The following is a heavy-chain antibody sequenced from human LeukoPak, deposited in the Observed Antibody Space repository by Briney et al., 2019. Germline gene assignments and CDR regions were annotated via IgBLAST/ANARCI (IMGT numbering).Heavy chain of an antibody. D-gene: IGHD3-10*01. V-gene: IGHV4-4*07. Sequence: SETLSLTCTVSGGSISSYDWSSIRQPAGKGLEWIGRIYISGNTYYNSSLKSRVTMSVDTSKNQLSLKLSSVSAADTAVYYCAREIYGSGSYYFDYWGQGTLVTVSS. CDR3: AREIYGSGSYYFDY. CDR2: IYISGNT. CDR1: GGSISSYD. J-gene: IGHJ4*02.